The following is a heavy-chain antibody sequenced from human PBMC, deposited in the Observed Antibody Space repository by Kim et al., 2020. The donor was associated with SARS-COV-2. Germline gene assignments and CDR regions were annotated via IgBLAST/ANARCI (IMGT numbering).Heavy chain of an antibody. CDR1: GYTFTSYG. V-gene: IGHV1-18*01. J-gene: IGHJ6*02. CDR3: ARHSGWYSFYYGMDV. Sequence: ASVKVSCKASGYTFTSYGISWVRQAPGQGLEWMGWISAYNGNTNYAQKLQGRVTMTTDTTTSTAYMELRSLRSDDTAVYYCARHSGWYSFYYGMDVWGQGTTVTVSS. D-gene: IGHD6-19*01. CDR2: ISAYNGNT.